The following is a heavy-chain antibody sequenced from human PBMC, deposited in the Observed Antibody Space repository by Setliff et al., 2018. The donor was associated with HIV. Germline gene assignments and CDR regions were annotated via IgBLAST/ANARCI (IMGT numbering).Heavy chain of an antibody. CDR1: GVSISSSSYF. Sequence: PSETLSLTCAVSGVSISSSSYFWGWIRRPPGTGLDWIGCIYFSGSTYYNPSLESRVTISMDTSKNQFSLKLTSVTAADTAVYYCARDVHRGGEIDYWGQGTLVTVSS. J-gene: IGHJ4*02. D-gene: IGHD3-10*01. CDR3: ARDVHRGGEIDY. V-gene: IGHV4-39*02. CDR2: IYFSGST.